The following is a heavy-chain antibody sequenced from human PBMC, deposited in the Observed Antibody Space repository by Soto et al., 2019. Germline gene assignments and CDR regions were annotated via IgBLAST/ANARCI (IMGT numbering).Heavy chain of an antibody. CDR2: ISYDGGNT. V-gene: IGHV3-23*01. Sequence: GGSLRLSCAASGFTFSSYAMSWVRQAPGRGLEGVSTISYDGGNTYYPHPVKGRFTISRDNSKNTLYLQMNSLRAEDAAVYYCAKGGIGWFDPWGQGTLVTVSS. D-gene: IGHD2-21*01. CDR1: GFTFSSYA. CDR3: AKGGIGWFDP. J-gene: IGHJ5*02.